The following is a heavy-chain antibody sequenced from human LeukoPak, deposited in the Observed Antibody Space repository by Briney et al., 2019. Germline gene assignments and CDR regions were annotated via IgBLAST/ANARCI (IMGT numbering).Heavy chain of an antibody. V-gene: IGHV3-64D*06. CDR1: GFTFSRYA. D-gene: IGHD7-27*01. Sequence: QTGGSLRLSCSASGFTFSRYAMHWVRQAPGKGLEYVSAISSNGGSTYYADSVKGRFTISRDNSRHTLHLQMSSLRVEDTAVYYCVKDSGSASYFDYWGQGTLVTVSS. CDR2: ISSNGGST. CDR3: VKDSGSASYFDY. J-gene: IGHJ4*02.